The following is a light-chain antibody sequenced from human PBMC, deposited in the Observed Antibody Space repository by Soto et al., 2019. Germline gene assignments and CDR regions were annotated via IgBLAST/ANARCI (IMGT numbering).Light chain of an antibody. Sequence: DIQMTQSPSSVSASVGDRVTITCRASQGISSWLDWYQQKPGKAPKLLIYAASSLQSGVPSRFSGSGSGTDFTLTIISLQLEDFATYYCQQANSFPQTFGQGTKVEIK. V-gene: IGKV1-12*01. CDR3: QQANSFPQT. CDR1: QGISSW. J-gene: IGKJ1*01. CDR2: AAS.